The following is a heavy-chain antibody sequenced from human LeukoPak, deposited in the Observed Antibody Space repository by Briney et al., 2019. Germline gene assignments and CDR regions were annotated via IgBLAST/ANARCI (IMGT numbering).Heavy chain of an antibody. J-gene: IGHJ4*02. D-gene: IGHD5-12*01. CDR1: GFSFNNYA. CDR3: AKGAYDYIEIAYFDY. CDR2: IIGSSGST. V-gene: IGHV3-23*01. Sequence: GGSLRLSCVASGFSFNNYAMNWVRQAPGKGLEWVSLIIGSSGSTFYADSVKGRFTISRDKSKNTLYLQMNSLRAGDTAVYYCAKGAYDYIEIAYFDYWGQGSLVTVST.